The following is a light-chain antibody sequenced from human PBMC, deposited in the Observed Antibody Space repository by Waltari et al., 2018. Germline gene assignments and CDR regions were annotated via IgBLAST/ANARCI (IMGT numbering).Light chain of an antibody. J-gene: IGLJ2*01. Sequence: QSALTQPASVSGSPGQSITISCTGTSSDVGGYNYASWYQQHPGKAPKLMIYSVSNRPSGVSNRFSGSKSGNTASLTISGLQAEDEADYYCSSYTSSSTLVFGGGTKLTVL. CDR2: SVS. CDR3: SSYTSSSTLV. CDR1: SSDVGGYNY. V-gene: IGLV2-14*01.